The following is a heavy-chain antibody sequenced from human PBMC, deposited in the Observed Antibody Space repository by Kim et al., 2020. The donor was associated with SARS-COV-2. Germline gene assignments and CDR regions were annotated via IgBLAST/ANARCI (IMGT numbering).Heavy chain of an antibody. D-gene: IGHD4-4*01. J-gene: IGHJ4*02. CDR3: AEVSRASNNYDLDF. Sequence: YAESVKGRFTISRDNSKNTRYLQMNSLRAGDTAGYFCAEVSRASNNYDLDFWGQGTLVTVSS. V-gene: IGHV3-23*01.